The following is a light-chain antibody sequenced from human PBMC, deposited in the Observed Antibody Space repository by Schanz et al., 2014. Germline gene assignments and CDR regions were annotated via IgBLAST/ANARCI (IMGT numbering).Light chain of an antibody. CDR1: QTISNF. CDR3: QQSNTIPWT. CDR2: AAS. J-gene: IGKJ1*01. Sequence: DIQMTQSPSSLSASVGDRVTITCRASQTISNFLNWYQHAPGKAPKLLIYAASSLQSGVSPRFSGSGSGTDFTLTISSLQPEDIATYYCQQSNTIPWTFDQGTKVEVK. V-gene: IGKV1-39*01.